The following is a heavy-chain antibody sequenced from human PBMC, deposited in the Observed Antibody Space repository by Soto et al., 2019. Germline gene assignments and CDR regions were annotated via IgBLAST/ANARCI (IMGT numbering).Heavy chain of an antibody. CDR2: ITPTRGGT. Sequence: ASVTVSFKASGYTFTGYYMHWVRQAPGQGCECMGWITPTRGGTNYPQKFHSRGTMTRDTPISTAYMELSRLRTDDTAVYYCARDPIIAAAAKDNWFDPWGQGTLVTVSS. CDR1: GYTFTGYY. J-gene: IGHJ5*02. D-gene: IGHD6-13*01. V-gene: IGHV1-2*02. CDR3: ARDPIIAAAAKDNWFDP.